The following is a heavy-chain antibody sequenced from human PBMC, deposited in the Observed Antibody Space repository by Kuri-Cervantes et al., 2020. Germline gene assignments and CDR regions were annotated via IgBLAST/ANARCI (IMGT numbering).Heavy chain of an antibody. CDR1: GFTFSSYA. V-gene: IGHV3-23*01. Sequence: GGSLRLSCAASGFTFSSYAMSWVRQAPGKGLEWVSAISGSGGSTYYADSVKGRFTISRDNSKNTLYLQMNSLRAEDTAVYYCAKDLASKLRYFDFLLSVPVDYWGQGTLVTVSS. CDR2: ISGSGGST. CDR3: AKDLASKLRYFDFLLSVPVDY. D-gene: IGHD3-9*01. J-gene: IGHJ4*02.